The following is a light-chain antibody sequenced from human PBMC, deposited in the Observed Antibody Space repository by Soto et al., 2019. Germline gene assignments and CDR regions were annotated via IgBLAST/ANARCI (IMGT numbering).Light chain of an antibody. Sequence: DIVMTQSPLSLPVTPGEPASMSCRSSQSLVHTNGYSYVDWYLQKPGQSPQLLIYMGSNRASGVPGMFSGSGSGTDFTLKISRVEAEDVGVYYCMESLQAPFTFGHGTKVDLK. J-gene: IGKJ3*01. V-gene: IGKV2-28*01. CDR2: MGS. CDR3: MESLQAPFT. CDR1: QSLVHTNGYSY.